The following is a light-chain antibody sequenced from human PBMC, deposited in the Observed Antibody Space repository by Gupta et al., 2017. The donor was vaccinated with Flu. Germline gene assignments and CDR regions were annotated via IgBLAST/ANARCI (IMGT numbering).Light chain of an antibody. CDR2: STN. CDR3: VLYMGSGVWV. V-gene: IGLV8-61*01. Sequence: QTVVTQEPSFSVSPGGTVTLTCGLSSGSVSTSYYPSWHQQTPGQAPRRLIYSTNPRSSGVPDRFSGSILGKTAALTITGAQAEDESDYYCVLYMGSGVWVFGGGTKLTVV. CDR1: SGSVSTSYY. J-gene: IGLJ3*02.